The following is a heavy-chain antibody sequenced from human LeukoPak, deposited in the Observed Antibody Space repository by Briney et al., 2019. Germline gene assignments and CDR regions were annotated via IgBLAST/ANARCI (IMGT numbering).Heavy chain of an antibody. D-gene: IGHD5-18*01. J-gene: IGHJ4*02. V-gene: IGHV3-48*01. CDR1: GFTFSSYS. CDR3: ARDIEGDTAMVTSSDY. Sequence: PGGSLRLSCAASGFTFSSYSMNWVRQAPGKGLEWVSYISSSSSTIYYADSVKGRFTISRDNAKNSLYLQMNSLRAEDTAVYYCARDIEGDTAMVTSSDYWGQGTLVTVSS. CDR2: ISSSSSTI.